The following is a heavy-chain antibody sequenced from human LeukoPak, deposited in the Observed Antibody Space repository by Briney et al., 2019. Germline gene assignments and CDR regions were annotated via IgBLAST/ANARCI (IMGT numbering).Heavy chain of an antibody. CDR2: ISSSSSTI. J-gene: IGHJ4*02. Sequence: GGSLRLSCAASGFTFSSYSMNWVRQAPGKGLEWVSYISSSSSTIYYADSVKGRFTISRDNAKNSLYLQMNSLRAEDTAVYYCASSALKLTPSYFDYWGQGTLVTVSS. CDR3: ASSALKLTPSYFDY. CDR1: GFTFSSYS. D-gene: IGHD4-23*01. V-gene: IGHV3-48*04.